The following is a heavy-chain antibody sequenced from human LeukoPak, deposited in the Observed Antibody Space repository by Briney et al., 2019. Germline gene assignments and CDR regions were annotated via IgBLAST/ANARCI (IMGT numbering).Heavy chain of an antibody. Sequence: SVKVSCKASGGTFSSYAISWVRQAPGQGLEWMGGIMPIFGTANYAQKFQGRVTITTDESTSTAYMELSSLRSEDTAVYYCARCSTSCYPYYYYYMDVWGKGTTVTVSS. CDR1: GGTFSSYA. V-gene: IGHV1-69*05. CDR2: IMPIFGTA. CDR3: ARCSTSCYPYYYYYMDV. D-gene: IGHD2-2*01. J-gene: IGHJ6*03.